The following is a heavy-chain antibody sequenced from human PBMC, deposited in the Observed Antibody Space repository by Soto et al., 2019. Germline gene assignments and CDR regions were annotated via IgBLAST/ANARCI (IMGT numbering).Heavy chain of an antibody. CDR1: GGSFSGYY. V-gene: IGHV4-34*01. J-gene: IGHJ5*02. CDR2: INHSGST. Sequence: SETLSLTCAVYGGSFSGYYWSWIRQPPGKGLEWIGEINHSGSTNYNPSLKSRVTISVDTSKNQFSLKLSSVTAADTAVYYCARGLYYDSSRSNWFDPWGQGTLVTVSS. D-gene: IGHD3-22*01. CDR3: ARGLYYDSSRSNWFDP.